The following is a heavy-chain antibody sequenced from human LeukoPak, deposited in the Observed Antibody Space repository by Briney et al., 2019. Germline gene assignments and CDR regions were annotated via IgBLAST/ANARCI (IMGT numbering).Heavy chain of an antibody. D-gene: IGHD6-13*01. CDR3: AKPYSSSWYENWFDP. CDR1: GFTFSSNG. Sequence: GGSLRLSCAASGFTFSSNGMHWVRQAPGRGLDWVAFISYDGSNEYYADSVKGRFTISRDNSKTTLYLQMNSLRAEDTAVYDCAKPYSSSWYENWFDPWGQGTLVTVSS. CDR2: ISYDGSNE. J-gene: IGHJ5*02. V-gene: IGHV3-30*18.